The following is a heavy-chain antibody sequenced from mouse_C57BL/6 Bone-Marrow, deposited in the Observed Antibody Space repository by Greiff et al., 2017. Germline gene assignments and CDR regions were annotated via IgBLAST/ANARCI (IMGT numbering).Heavy chain of an antibody. D-gene: IGHD1-2*01. J-gene: IGHJ3*01. CDR1: GYTFTDYY. V-gene: IGHV1-76*01. CDR2: IYPGSGNT. Sequence: VKLMESGAELVRPGASVKLSCKASGYTFTDYYINWVKQRPGQGLEWIARIYPGSGNTYYNEKFKGKVTLTAEKSSSTAYMQLSSLTSEDSAVYFCARNGAWFAYWGQGTLVTVSA. CDR3: ARNGAWFAY.